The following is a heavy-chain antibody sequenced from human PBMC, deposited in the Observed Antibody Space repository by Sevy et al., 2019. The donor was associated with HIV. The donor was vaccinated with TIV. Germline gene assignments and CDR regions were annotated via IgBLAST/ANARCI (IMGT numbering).Heavy chain of an antibody. J-gene: IGHJ4*02. Sequence: SENLSLTCTVSGGSLSSSDSYWSWIRQPPGKGLEWLGYIHYTGGTYYNPFLKSRVAMSVDTSEEQFSLRLSFLTAADTALYYCANTRGYSHGPFDYWGQGILVTVSS. CDR1: GGSLSSSDSY. CDR3: ANTRGYSHGPFDY. V-gene: IGHV4-30-4*01. D-gene: IGHD5-12*01. CDR2: IHYTGGT.